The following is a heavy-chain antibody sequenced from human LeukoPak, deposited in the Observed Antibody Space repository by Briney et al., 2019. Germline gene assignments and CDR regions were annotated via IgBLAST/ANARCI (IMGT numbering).Heavy chain of an antibody. CDR1: GGTFSSYA. J-gene: IGHJ4*02. V-gene: IGHV1-69*13. CDR2: IIPIFGTA. D-gene: IGHD5-18*01. CDR3: AREDTATFDY. Sequence: ASVKVSCKASGGTFSSYAISWVRQAPGQGLEWMGGIIPIFGTANYAQKFQGRVTITADESTSTAYMELCSLRSEDTAVYYCAREDTATFDYWGQGTLVTVSS.